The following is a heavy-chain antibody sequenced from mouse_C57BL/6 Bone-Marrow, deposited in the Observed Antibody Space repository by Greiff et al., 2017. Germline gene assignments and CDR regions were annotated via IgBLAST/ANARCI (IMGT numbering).Heavy chain of an antibody. CDR3: ASWGLRRKDYAMDY. Sequence: VQLQQSGPVLVKPGASVKMSCKASGYTFTDYYMNWVKQSHGKSLEWIGVINPYNGGTSYNQKFKGKATLTVDKSSSTAYMELNSLTSEDSAVYYCASWGLRRKDYAMDYWGQGTSVTVSS. J-gene: IGHJ4*01. D-gene: IGHD2-4*01. V-gene: IGHV1-19*01. CDR1: GYTFTDYY. CDR2: INPYNGGT.